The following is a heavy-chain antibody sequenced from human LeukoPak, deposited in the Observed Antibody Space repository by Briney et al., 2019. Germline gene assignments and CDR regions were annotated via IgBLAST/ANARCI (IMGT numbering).Heavy chain of an antibody. CDR2: INHSGST. Sequence: PSETLSLTCAVYGGSFSGYYWSWIRQPPGKGLEWIGEINHSGSTNYNPSLKSRVTISVDTSKNQFSLKLSSVTAADTAMYYCARGGDIYDYVWGTYRPDELDIWGQGTMVTVSS. D-gene: IGHD3-16*02. J-gene: IGHJ3*02. CDR3: ARGGDIYDYVWGTYRPDELDI. V-gene: IGHV4-34*01. CDR1: GGSFSGYY.